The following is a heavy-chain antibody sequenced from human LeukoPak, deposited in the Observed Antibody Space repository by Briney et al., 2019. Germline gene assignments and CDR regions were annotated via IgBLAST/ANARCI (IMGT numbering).Heavy chain of an antibody. J-gene: IGHJ5*02. CDR1: GGSFSGYY. D-gene: IGHD2-2*01. Sequence: PSETLSLTCAVYGGSFSGYYWSWVRQPPGKGLEWIGEINHSGSTNYNPSLKSRVTISVDTSKNQFSLMLSSVTAADTAVYYCARGPYIVVVPPKRNWFDPWGQGTLVTVSS. V-gene: IGHV4-34*01. CDR2: INHSGST. CDR3: ARGPYIVVVPPKRNWFDP.